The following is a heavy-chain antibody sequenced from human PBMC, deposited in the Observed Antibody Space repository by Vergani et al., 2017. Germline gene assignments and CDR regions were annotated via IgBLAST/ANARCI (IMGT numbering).Heavy chain of an antibody. CDR3: AKAFGWFGEFPRFDP. CDR2: ISYDGSNK. Sequence: QVQLVESGGGVVQPGRSLRLSCAASGFTFSSYGMHWVRQAPGKGLEWGAVISYDGSNKYYADSVKGRFTISRDNSKNTRYLQMNSLRAEDTAVYYCAKAFGWFGEFPRFDPWGQGTLVTVSS. V-gene: IGHV3-30*18. D-gene: IGHD3-10*01. J-gene: IGHJ5*02. CDR1: GFTFSSYG.